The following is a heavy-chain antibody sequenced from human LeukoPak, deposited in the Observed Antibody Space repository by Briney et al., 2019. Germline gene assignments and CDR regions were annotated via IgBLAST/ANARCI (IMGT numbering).Heavy chain of an antibody. V-gene: IGHV3-21*05. Sequence: PGGSLRLSCAASGFTFSRYAMNWVRQAPGKGPQWVSYINTNSSDIHYADSAKGRFTISRDNARNTLYLQLSSLRAEDSAVYYCARDTFQPGLIDSWGQGTLVTVSS. CDR2: INTNSSDI. CDR1: GFTFSRYA. D-gene: IGHD2-2*01. J-gene: IGHJ4*02. CDR3: ARDTFQPGLIDS.